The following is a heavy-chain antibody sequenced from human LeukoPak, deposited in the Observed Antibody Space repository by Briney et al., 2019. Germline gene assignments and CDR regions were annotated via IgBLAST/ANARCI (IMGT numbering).Heavy chain of an antibody. CDR2: ISAYNGNT. V-gene: IGHV1-18*01. D-gene: IGHD6-13*01. CDR1: GYTFTSYA. J-gene: IGHJ5*02. Sequence: ASVKVSCKASGYTFTSYAMNWVRQAPGQGLEWMGWISAYNGNTNYAQKLQGRVTMTTDTSTSTAYMELRSLRSDDTAVYYCASAVAAAGNWFDPWGQGTLVTVSS. CDR3: ASAVAAAGNWFDP.